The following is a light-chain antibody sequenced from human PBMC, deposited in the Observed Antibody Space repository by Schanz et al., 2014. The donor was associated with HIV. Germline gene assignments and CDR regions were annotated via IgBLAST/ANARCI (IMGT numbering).Light chain of an antibody. CDR1: QSISNY. CDR2: KAS. CDR3: QQYDRFPT. J-gene: IGKJ1*01. V-gene: IGKV1-5*03. Sequence: DIQMTQSPSPLSASVGDRVTITCRAGQSISNYLNWYQQKPGKAPKLLIYKASSLESGVPSRFSGSGSGTEFTLTITSLQPDDFATYYCQQYDRFPTFGQGTKVE.